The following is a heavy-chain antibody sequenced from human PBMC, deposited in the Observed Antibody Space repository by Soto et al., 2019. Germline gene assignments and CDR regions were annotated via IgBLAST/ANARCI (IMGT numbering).Heavy chain of an antibody. CDR1: GGTFSSYA. CDR3: ARGYCSSSSCYLSFDY. D-gene: IGHD2-2*01. V-gene: IGHV1-69*13. CDR2: IIPIFGTA. J-gene: IGHJ4*02. Sequence: SVKVSCKASGGTFSSYAISWVRQAPGQGLEWMGGIIPIFGTANYAQNFQGRVTITADVSTSTAYMELSSLRSEDTAVYYCARGYCSSSSCYLSFDYWVQGTLVTVPQ.